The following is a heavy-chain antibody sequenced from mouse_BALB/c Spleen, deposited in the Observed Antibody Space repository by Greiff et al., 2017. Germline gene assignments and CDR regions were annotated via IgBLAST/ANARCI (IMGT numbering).Heavy chain of an antibody. J-gene: IGHJ4*01. CDR1: GFTFSSYG. CDR3: ARPSSTGEAMDY. V-gene: IGHV5-6*01. D-gene: IGHD1-1*01. Sequence: EVKLMESGGDLVKPGGSLKLSCAASGFTFSSYGMSWVRQTPDKRLEWVATISSGGSYTYYPDSVKGRFTISRDNAKNTLYLQMSSLKSEDTAMYYCARPSSTGEAMDYWGQGTSVTVSS. CDR2: ISSGGSYT.